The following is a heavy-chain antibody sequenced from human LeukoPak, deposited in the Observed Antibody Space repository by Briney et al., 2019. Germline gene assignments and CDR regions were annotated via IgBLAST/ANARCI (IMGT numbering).Heavy chain of an antibody. Sequence: GRSLRLSCAASGFTFSSYAMHWVRQAPGKGLEWVAVISYDGSNKYYADSVKGRFTISGDNSKNTPYLQMNSLRAEDTAVYYCARAQVDTAMAGYYYGMDVWGQGTTVTVSS. CDR2: ISYDGSNK. CDR1: GFTFSSYA. CDR3: ARAQVDTAMAGYYYGMDV. J-gene: IGHJ6*02. D-gene: IGHD5-18*01. V-gene: IGHV3-30-3*01.